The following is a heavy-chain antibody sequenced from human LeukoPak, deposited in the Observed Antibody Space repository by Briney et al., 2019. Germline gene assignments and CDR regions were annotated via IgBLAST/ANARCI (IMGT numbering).Heavy chain of an antibody. D-gene: IGHD6-19*01. CDR3: AKHLIAVAGPGYGY. V-gene: IGHV3-64*04. Sequence: GGSLRLSCSASGFTFSSYAMHWVRQAPGKGLEYVSAISSNGGSTYYADSVKGRFTISRDNSKNTLCLQMNSLRAEDTAVYYCAKHLIAVAGPGYGYWGQGTLVTVSS. CDR1: GFTFSSYA. J-gene: IGHJ4*02. CDR2: ISSNGGST.